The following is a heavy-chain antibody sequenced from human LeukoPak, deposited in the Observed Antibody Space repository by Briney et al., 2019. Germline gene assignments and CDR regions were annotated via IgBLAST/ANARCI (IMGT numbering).Heavy chain of an antibody. J-gene: IGHJ4*02. CDR3: ARHPYYDYVWGSYRRDPYYFDY. V-gene: IGHV4-34*01. Sequence: PSETLSLTCTVSGGSISSYYWSWIRQPPGKGLEWIGEINHSGSTNYNPSLKSRVTISVDTSKNQFSLKLSSVTAADTAVYYCARHPYYDYVWGSYRRDPYYFDYWGQGTLVTVSS. CDR1: GGSISSYY. D-gene: IGHD3-16*02. CDR2: INHSGST.